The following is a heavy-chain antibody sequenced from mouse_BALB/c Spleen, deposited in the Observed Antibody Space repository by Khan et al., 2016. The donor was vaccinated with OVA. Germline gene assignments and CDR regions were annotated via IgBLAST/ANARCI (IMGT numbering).Heavy chain of an antibody. D-gene: IGHD1-1*01. Sequence: EVQLQQSGPELVKPGASMKISCKTSGYSFTDYTMNWVKQSHGKNLEWIGLINPYNGFTTYNQEFKAKATLTVDKSSSTAYMELLSLTSEDSTVYYCARGNYYGSNSWFPYWGQWTLVTVSA. CDR1: GYSFTDYT. V-gene: IGHV1-26*01. CDR2: INPYNGFT. CDR3: ARGNYYGSNSWFPY. J-gene: IGHJ3*01.